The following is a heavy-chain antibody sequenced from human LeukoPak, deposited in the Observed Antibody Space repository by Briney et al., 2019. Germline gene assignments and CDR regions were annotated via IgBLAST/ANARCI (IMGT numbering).Heavy chain of an antibody. Sequence: NPSETLSLTCAVSGGFISSGGYSWSWIRQPPGKGLEWIGYVYYSGSTYYNPSLKSRATISVDASKNQFSLKLSSVTAADTAVYYCARVTGYMIEDYFDYWGQGTLVTVSS. CDR2: VYYSGST. CDR1: GGFISSGGYS. CDR3: ARVTGYMIEDYFDY. J-gene: IGHJ4*02. V-gene: IGHV4-30-4*07. D-gene: IGHD3-22*01.